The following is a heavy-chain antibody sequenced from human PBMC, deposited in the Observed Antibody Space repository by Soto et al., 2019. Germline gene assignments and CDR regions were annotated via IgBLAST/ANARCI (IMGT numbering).Heavy chain of an antibody. CDR3: AKFFVAPGGSGGWPWHFDY. Sequence: EVQLLESGGGLVQPGGSLRLSCAASGFIFSSYAMSWVRQAPGKGLEWVSAISGSGGTTYYADSVKGRFIISRDNSKNTLYLHMNSLRAEDAAIYYCAKFFVAPGGSGGWPWHFDYWGQGALVTVSS. D-gene: IGHD6-25*01. V-gene: IGHV3-23*01. J-gene: IGHJ4*02. CDR1: GFIFSSYA. CDR2: ISGSGGTT.